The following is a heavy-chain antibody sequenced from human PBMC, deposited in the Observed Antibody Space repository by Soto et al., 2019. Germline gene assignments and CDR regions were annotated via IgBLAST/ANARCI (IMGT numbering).Heavy chain of an antibody. J-gene: IGHJ6*03. Sequence: ASVKVSCKASGYTFTSYGISWVRQAPGQGLEWMGWISAYNGNTNYAQKLQGRVTMTTETSTSTAYMELRSLRSDDTAVYYCARWDTEAFEAAGTHYYMDVWGKGTTVTVSS. CDR2: ISAYNGNT. CDR3: ARWDTEAFEAAGTHYYMDV. V-gene: IGHV1-18*01. CDR1: GYTFTSYG. D-gene: IGHD6-13*01.